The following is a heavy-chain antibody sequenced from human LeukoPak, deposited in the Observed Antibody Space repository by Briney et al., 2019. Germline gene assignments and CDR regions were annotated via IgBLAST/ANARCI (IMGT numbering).Heavy chain of an antibody. D-gene: IGHD7-27*01. CDR1: GFTFSDYY. CDR3: ARVLTGDKYYYYYYGMDV. J-gene: IGHJ6*02. V-gene: IGHV3-11*04. Sequence: GGSLRLSCAASGFTFSDYYMSWIRQAPGKGLEWVSYISSSGSTIYYADSVKGRFTISRDNAKNSLYLQMNSLRAEDTAVYYCARVLTGDKYYYYYYGMDVWGQGTTVTVSS. CDR2: ISSSGSTI.